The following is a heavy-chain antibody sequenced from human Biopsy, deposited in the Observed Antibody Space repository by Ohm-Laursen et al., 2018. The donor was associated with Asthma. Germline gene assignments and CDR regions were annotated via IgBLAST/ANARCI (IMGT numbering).Heavy chain of an antibody. J-gene: IGHJ4*02. V-gene: IGHV4-59*01. Sequence: SETLSLTCTVSGGSISSYYWSWIRQPPGKGLEWIGYIYYSGSTNYNPSLKSRVTISVDTSKNQFSLKLSSVTAADTAVYFCARGYSTSWYFGYWGQGTLVTVSS. CDR1: GGSISSYY. CDR3: ARGYSTSWYFGY. CDR2: IYYSGST. D-gene: IGHD6-13*01.